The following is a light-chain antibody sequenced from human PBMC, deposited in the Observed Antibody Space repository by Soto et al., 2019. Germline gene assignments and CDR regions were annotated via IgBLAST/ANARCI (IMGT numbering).Light chain of an antibody. CDR1: SSNIGSNT. CDR3: AAWDDSLNAVV. J-gene: IGLJ2*01. CDR2: SNN. Sequence: QSVLTQPPSASGTPGQRVTISCSGGSSNIGSNTVNWYQQLPGTAPPLLIYSNNQRPSGVPDRFSGSKSGTSASLAISGLQSEDEADYYCAAWDDSLNAVVFGGGTKVTVL. V-gene: IGLV1-44*01.